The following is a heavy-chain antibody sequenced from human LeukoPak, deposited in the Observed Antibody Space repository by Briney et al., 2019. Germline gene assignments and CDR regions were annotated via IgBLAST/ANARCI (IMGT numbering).Heavy chain of an antibody. CDR3: ARDPMITFLGPSYYYYGMDV. D-gene: IGHD3-16*01. CDR2: VHLDGRT. CDR1: GGSIRSTNW. V-gene: IGHV4-4*02. J-gene: IGHJ6*02. Sequence: PSETLSLTCGVSGGSIRSTNWWTWVRQPPGKGLEWIGEVHLDGRTNYSPSLQSRLAMSVDFSENHISLKLTSVTAADTAVYYCARDPMITFLGPSYYYYGMDVWGQGTTVTVSS.